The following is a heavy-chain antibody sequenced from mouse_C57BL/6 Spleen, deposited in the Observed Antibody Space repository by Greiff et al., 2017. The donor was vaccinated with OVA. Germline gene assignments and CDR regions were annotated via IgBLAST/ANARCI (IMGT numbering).Heavy chain of an antibody. Sequence: VQLKQPGAELVMPGASVKLSCKASGYTFTSYWMHWVKQRPGQGLEWIGEIDPSDSYTNYNQKFKGKSTLTVDKSSSTAYMQLSSLTSEDSAVYYCARRGYYYGSSYYFDYWGQGTTLTVSS. CDR2: IDPSDSYT. CDR1: GYTFTSYW. D-gene: IGHD1-1*01. V-gene: IGHV1-69*01. CDR3: ARRGYYYGSSYYFDY. J-gene: IGHJ2*01.